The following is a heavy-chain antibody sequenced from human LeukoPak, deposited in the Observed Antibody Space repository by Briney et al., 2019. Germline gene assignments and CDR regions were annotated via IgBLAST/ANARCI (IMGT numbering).Heavy chain of an antibody. J-gene: IGHJ4*02. D-gene: IGHD2-15*01. CDR3: ARAGGYCGRISCPYYFDY. V-gene: IGHV1-8*01. CDR1: GYTFTSYD. CDR2: MNPNSGNT. Sequence: ASVKVSCKASGYTFTSYDINWVRQATGQGLEWLGWMNPNSGNTGYAQKFQGRVTMTRNTSISTAYMELSSLRSEDTAVYYCARAGGYCGRISCPYYFDYWGQGSLVAVSS.